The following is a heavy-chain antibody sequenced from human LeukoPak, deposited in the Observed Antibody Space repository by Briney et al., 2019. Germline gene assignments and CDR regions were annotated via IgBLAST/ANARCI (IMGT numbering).Heavy chain of an antibody. CDR2: ISSSSSYI. CDR1: GFTFSSYS. D-gene: IGHD3-10*01. V-gene: IGHV3-21*04. Sequence: GGSLRLSCAASGFTFSSYSMNWVRQAPGKGLEWVSSISSSSSYIYYADSVKGRFTISRDNAKNSLYLQMNSLRAEDTALYYCARDDYGSGSWNDYWGQGTLVTVSS. CDR3: ARDDYGSGSWNDY. J-gene: IGHJ4*02.